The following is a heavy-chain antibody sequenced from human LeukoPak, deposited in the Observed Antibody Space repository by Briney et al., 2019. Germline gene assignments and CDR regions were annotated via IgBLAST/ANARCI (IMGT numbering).Heavy chain of an antibody. CDR3: ARSPLLCSGTSCYTGAFDL. D-gene: IGHD2-2*02. CDR2: INWNGGST. J-gene: IGHJ3*01. CDR1: GFTFDDYG. Sequence: PGGSLRLSCAASGFTFDDYGMSWVRQAPGKWLEWVSGINWNGGSTGYADSVKGRFTISRDNAKNSLYLQMNSLRAEDTALYYCARSPLLCSGTSCYTGAFDLWGQGTMVTVSS. V-gene: IGHV3-20*04.